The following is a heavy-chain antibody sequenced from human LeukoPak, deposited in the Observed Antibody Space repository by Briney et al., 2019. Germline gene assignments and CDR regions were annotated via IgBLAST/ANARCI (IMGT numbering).Heavy chain of an antibody. CDR2: ISYNANT. CDR1: GGSFSGYY. CDR3: ARNGYGRFNWFDP. D-gene: IGHD5-18*01. J-gene: IGHJ5*02. V-gene: IGHV4-34*01. Sequence: PSETLSLTCAVYGGSFSGYYWSWIRQAPGKGPEWIGSISYNANTYYNPSLKSRVNIGVDMSKNQFSLWLTSVTAADTAVYYCARNGYGRFNWFDPWGQGTVVIVSS.